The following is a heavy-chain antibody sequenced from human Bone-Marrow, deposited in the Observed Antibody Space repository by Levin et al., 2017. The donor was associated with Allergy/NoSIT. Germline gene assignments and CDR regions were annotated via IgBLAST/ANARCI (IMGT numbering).Heavy chain of an antibody. D-gene: IGHD2/OR15-2a*01. V-gene: IGHV3-11*03. CDR2: ITPTSSYT. CDR3: ARLEEYRIYFDP. Sequence: GESLKISCAASGLTFRDYYMSWIRQAPGKGLEWIAYITPTSSYTYYADSVKGRFTISRDNAKNSLYLQMNSLRAEDTAVYYCARLEEYRIYFDPWGQGTLVSVSS. CDR1: GLTFRDYY. J-gene: IGHJ4*02.